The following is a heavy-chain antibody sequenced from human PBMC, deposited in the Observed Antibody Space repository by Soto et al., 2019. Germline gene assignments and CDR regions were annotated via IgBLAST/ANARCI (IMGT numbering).Heavy chain of an antibody. Sequence: GGSLRHSCAASGFTFSNYDMHWVRQVTGKGLEWVSGITTAGDTYYAGSVKGRFTISREKAKNSLYLQMNSLSAGDTAVYYCARELHGGSYGMAVWGQGTTVTVSS. CDR3: ARELHGGSYGMAV. J-gene: IGHJ6*02. CDR2: ITTAGDT. D-gene: IGHD6-19*01. V-gene: IGHV3-13*01. CDR1: GFTFSNYD.